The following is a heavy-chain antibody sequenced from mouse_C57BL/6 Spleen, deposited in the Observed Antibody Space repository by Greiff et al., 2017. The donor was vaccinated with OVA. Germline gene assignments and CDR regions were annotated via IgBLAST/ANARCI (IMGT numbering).Heavy chain of an antibody. J-gene: IGHJ4*01. D-gene: IGHD1-1*01. Sequence: QVQLQQSGAELVRPGASVKLSCKASGFTFTGYGMSWVKQRPEQGLEWIGWIDPGSGNTYYAAKFQGKATITADKSSSTAYMELRSLTSEDSAVYYCASYCYCSREAEGGQGTAATVT. CDR2: IDPGSGNT. CDR1: GFTFTGYG. CDR3: ASYCYCSREAE. V-gene: IGHV1-81*01.